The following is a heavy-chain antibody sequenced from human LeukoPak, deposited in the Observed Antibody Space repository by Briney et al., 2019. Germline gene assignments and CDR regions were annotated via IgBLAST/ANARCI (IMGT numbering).Heavy chain of an antibody. Sequence: SETLSLTCTVSGGSISSYYWSWIRQPAGKGLEGVGRIYTSGSTNYNPSLKRRVTMSVDTSKNQFSLKLSSVTAADTAVYYCAREVVPAAPYYYYYGMDVWGQGTTVTVSS. CDR3: AREVVPAAPYYYYYGMDV. CDR2: IYTSGST. CDR1: GGSISSYY. J-gene: IGHJ6*02. D-gene: IGHD2-2*01. V-gene: IGHV4-4*07.